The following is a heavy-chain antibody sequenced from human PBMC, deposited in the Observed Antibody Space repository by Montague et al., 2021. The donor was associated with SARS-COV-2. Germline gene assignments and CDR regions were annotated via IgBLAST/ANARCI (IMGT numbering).Heavy chain of an antibody. V-gene: IGHV4-59*13. CDR2: IYYSGST. D-gene: IGHD3-9*01. CDR3: ARGSYEILRYGMDV. CDR1: GGSISSYY. Sequence: SETLSLTCTVSGGSISSYYWGWIRQPPGKGLEWIGYIYYSGSTNYNPSLKSRITISLGTSKNQFSLKLSSVTAADTAVYYCARGSYEILRYGMDVWGQGTTVTVSS. J-gene: IGHJ6*02.